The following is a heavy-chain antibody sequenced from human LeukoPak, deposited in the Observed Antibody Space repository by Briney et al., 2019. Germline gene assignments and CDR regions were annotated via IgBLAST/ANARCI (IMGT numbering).Heavy chain of an antibody. CDR2: IYPGDPDT. Sequence: GESLKISCKGSGYSFTSYWIGWVRQMPGKGLEWMGIIYPGDPDTRYSPSFQGQVTISADKSISTAYLQWSSLKASDTAMYYCARGGDFWSGSLYYFDYWGQGTLVTVSS. V-gene: IGHV5-51*01. D-gene: IGHD3-3*01. CDR3: ARGGDFWSGSLYYFDY. J-gene: IGHJ4*02. CDR1: GYSFTSYW.